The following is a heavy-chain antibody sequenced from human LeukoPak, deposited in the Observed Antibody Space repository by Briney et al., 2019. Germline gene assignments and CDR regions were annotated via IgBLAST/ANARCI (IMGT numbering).Heavy chain of an antibody. J-gene: IGHJ4*02. CDR3: ARESEDIVVVPAAIHTPNFDY. CDR1: GFTFSSYA. Sequence: PGRSLRLSCAASGFTFSSYAMHWVRQAPGKGLEWVAVISHDGSNKYYADSVKGRFTISRDNSKNTLYLQMNSLRAEDTAVYYCARESEDIVVVPAAIHTPNFDYWGQGTLVAVSS. CDR2: ISHDGSNK. D-gene: IGHD2-2*01. V-gene: IGHV3-30-3*01.